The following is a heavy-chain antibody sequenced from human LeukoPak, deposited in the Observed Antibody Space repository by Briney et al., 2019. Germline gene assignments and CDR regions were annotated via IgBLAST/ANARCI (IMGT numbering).Heavy chain of an antibody. Sequence: GASVKVSCKASGYTFTSYYMHWVRQAPGQGLEWMGIINPSGGSTSYAQKFQGRVTMTRDMSTSTVYMELSSLRSEDTAVYYCARADSLGVSYDLIIPQPGYWGQGTLVTVSS. J-gene: IGHJ4*02. CDR1: GYTFTSYY. CDR3: ARADSLGVSYDLIIPQPGY. D-gene: IGHD3-16*01. CDR2: INPSGGST. V-gene: IGHV1-46*01.